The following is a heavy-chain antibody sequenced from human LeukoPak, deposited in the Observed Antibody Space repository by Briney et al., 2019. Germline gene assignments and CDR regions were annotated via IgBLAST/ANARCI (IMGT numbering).Heavy chain of an antibody. CDR3: ARGTSRTSPLSGYYRGNFDY. CDR1: GFTFSSYA. D-gene: IGHD3-3*01. CDR2: FYAGGMT. V-gene: IGHV3-66*02. J-gene: IGHJ4*02. Sequence: GGSLRLSCAASGFTFSSYAMSWVRQAPGKGLKGVSIFYAGGMTYYADSVKGRFTISRDNSKNMLYLQMNSLRAADTAVYYCARGTSRTSPLSGYYRGNFDYWGQGTLVTVSS.